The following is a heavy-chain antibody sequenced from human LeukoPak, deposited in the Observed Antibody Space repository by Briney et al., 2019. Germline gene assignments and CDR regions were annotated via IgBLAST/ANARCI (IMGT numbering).Heavy chain of an antibody. D-gene: IGHD2-2*01. CDR2: ISCDGSNK. Sequence: PGGSLRLSCAASGFTFSSYAMHWVRQAPGKGLEWVAVISCDGSNKYYADSVKGRFTISRDNSKNTLYLQMNSLRAEDTAVYYCARDSIVVVPAGLLDPWGQGTLVTVSS. CDR1: GFTFSSYA. CDR3: ARDSIVVVPAGLLDP. V-gene: IGHV3-30*04. J-gene: IGHJ5*02.